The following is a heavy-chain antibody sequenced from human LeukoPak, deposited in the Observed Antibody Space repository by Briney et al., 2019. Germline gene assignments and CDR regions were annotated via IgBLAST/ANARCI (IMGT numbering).Heavy chain of an antibody. CDR2: INPNSGGT. D-gene: IGHD2-2*01. J-gene: IGHJ6*02. CDR1: GYTFTGYY. V-gene: IGHV1-2*02. Sequence: ASVKVSCKASGYTFTGYYMHWVRQAPGQGLEWMGWINPNSGGTNYAQKFQGRVTMTRDTSISTAYMELSRLRSDDTAVYYCVRELGYCSSTSCYEYYYYGMDVWGQGTTVTVSS. CDR3: VRELGYCSSTSCYEYYYYGMDV.